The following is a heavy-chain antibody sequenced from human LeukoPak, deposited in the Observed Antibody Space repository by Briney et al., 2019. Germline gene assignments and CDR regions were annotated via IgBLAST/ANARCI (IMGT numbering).Heavy chain of an antibody. J-gene: IGHJ4*02. Sequence: SETLSLTCTVSGGSISSGSYYWSWIRQPPGKGLEWIGEINHSGSTNYNPSLKSRVTISVDTSKNQFSLKLSSVTAADTAVYYCARVSWDGSQLNYWGQGTLVTVSS. D-gene: IGHD5-24*01. CDR1: GGSISSGSYY. CDR2: INHSGST. V-gene: IGHV4-39*07. CDR3: ARVSWDGSQLNY.